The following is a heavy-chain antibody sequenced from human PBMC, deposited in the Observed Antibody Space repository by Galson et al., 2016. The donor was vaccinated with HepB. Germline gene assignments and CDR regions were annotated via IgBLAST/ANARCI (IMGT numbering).Heavy chain of an antibody. Sequence: LRLPCAASGFTVSSNDMSWVRQPPGTGLEWIGSIFYSGITYYNPSLTSRVTISLDTSKNQVSLRLSSVTAADTALYYCARDMVRDSSSYYYYYGLDVWGQGTTVTVSS. V-gene: IGHV4-39*07. CDR1: GFTVSSND. CDR3: ARDMVRDSSSYYYYYGLDV. CDR2: IFYSGIT. D-gene: IGHD6-6*01. J-gene: IGHJ6*02.